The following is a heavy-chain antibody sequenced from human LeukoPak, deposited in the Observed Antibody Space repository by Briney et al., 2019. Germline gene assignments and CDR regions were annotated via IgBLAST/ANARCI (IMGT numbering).Heavy chain of an antibody. V-gene: IGHV4-39*01. CDR1: GGSISSNNYY. Sequence: PSETLSLTCTVSGGSISSNNYYWGWIRQPPGKGLEWIGSVHYSGSSYYNPSLKSRLTISVDTSKSQFSLKLSSVTAADTAVYYCARSPKRVVRWVFDYWGQGTLVTVSS. CDR2: VHYSGSS. CDR3: ARSPKRVVRWVFDY. D-gene: IGHD2-15*01. J-gene: IGHJ4*02.